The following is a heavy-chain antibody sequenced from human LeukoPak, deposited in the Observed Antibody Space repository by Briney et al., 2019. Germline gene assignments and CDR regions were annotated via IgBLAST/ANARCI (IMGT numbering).Heavy chain of an antibody. J-gene: IGHJ4*02. Sequence: GGSLRLSCAASGFTFSSYAMSWVRQAPGKGLEWVSAISGSGGSTYYADSVKGRFTISRDNSKNSLYLQMNSLRAEDTALYHCARVRSDHYDSSGYSNYYFDYWGQGTLVTVSS. D-gene: IGHD3-22*01. CDR3: ARVRSDHYDSSGYSNYYFDY. V-gene: IGHV3-23*01. CDR1: GFTFSSYA. CDR2: ISGSGGST.